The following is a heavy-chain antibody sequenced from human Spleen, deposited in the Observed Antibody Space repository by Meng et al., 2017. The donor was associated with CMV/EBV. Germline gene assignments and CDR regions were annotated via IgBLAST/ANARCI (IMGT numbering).Heavy chain of an antibody. CDR3: AREGRITGTPNLPVYYYYYGMDV. D-gene: IGHD1-7*01. Sequence: ASVKVSCKASGYTFGDYYVNWVRQAPGQGLEWMGWINPKGGGTKYAQKFQDRVTMTRDTSISTAYMELSRLRSDDTAVYYCAREGRITGTPNLPVYYYYYGMDVWGQGTTVTVSS. CDR2: INPKGGGT. CDR1: GYTFGDYY. J-gene: IGHJ6*02. V-gene: IGHV1-2*02.